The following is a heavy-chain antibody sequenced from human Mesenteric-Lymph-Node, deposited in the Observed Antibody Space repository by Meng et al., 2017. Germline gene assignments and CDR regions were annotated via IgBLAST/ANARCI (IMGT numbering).Heavy chain of an antibody. D-gene: IGHD3-10*01. CDR3: ARDPLTAWLGSGSYYNAAFDI. V-gene: IGHV3-11*01. J-gene: IGHJ3*02. CDR1: GFTFSDYY. Sequence: GESLKISCAASGFTFSDYYMSWIRQAPGKGLEWVSYISSSGSTIYYADSVKGRFTISRDNAKNSLYLQMNSLRAEDTAVYYCARDPLTAWLGSGSYYNAAFDIWGQGTMVTVSS. CDR2: ISSSGSTI.